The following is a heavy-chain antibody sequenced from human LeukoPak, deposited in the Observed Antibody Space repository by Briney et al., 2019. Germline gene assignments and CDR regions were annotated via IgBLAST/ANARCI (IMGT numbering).Heavy chain of an antibody. V-gene: IGHV4-61*02. CDR2: MYTTGST. CDR3: ARERGGDYYYMDV. Sequence: SQTLSLTCTVSGGSISRGSYYWSWIRQPAGKALEWIGRMYTTGSTKYNPSLKSRVTISVDTSKNQLSLKLSSVTAADTAVYYCARERGGDYYYMDVWGKGATVTVSS. J-gene: IGHJ6*03. CDR1: GGSISRGSYY. D-gene: IGHD1-26*01.